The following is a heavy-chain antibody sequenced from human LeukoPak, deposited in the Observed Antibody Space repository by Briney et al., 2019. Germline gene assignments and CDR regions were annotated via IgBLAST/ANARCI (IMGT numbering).Heavy chain of an antibody. V-gene: IGHV4-34*03. CDR1: GGSFSGYY. Sequence: SETLSLTCAVYGGSFSGYYWSWIRQPPGKGLEWIGEINHSGSTNYNPSLKSRVTISVDTSKNQFSLKLSSVTAADTAVYYCVSGYDSSGYLVYWGQGTLVTVSS. CDR3: VSGYDSSGYLVY. D-gene: IGHD3-22*01. J-gene: IGHJ4*02. CDR2: INHSGST.